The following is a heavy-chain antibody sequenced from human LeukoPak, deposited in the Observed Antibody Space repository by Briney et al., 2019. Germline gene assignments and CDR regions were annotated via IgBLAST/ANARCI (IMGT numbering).Heavy chain of an antibody. V-gene: IGHV3-53*01. D-gene: IGHD2-2*01. CDR3: ARPVGYCSSTSCPDAFEI. Sequence: GGSLRLSCAAAGVTVGSNYMSWVRQVPGRGLEWVSMMYSDGTIHYLDSVKGRFTISRDNSKNTLYLQMNSLRAEDTAVYYCARPVGYCSSTSCPDAFEIWGQGTMVTVSS. CDR2: MYSDGTI. J-gene: IGHJ3*02. CDR1: GVTVGSNY.